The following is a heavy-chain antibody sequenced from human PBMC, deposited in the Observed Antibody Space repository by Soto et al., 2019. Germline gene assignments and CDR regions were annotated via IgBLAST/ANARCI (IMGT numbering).Heavy chain of an antibody. CDR1: GFTFSSYG. J-gene: IGHJ4*02. Sequence: GGSLRLSCAASGFTFSSYGMHWVRQAPGKGLEWVAVISYDGSNKYYADSVKGRFTISRDNSKNTLYLQMNSLRAEDTAVYYCAKDDGYYYDRSGYSAPDYWGQGTLVTVSS. V-gene: IGHV3-30*18. CDR2: ISYDGSNK. D-gene: IGHD3-22*01. CDR3: AKDDGYYYDRSGYSAPDY.